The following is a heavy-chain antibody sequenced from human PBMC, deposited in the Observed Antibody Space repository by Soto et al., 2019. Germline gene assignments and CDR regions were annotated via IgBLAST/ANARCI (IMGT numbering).Heavy chain of an antibody. V-gene: IGHV5-10-1*01. CDR2: IDPSDSYT. Sequence: GESLKISCEGSGYTFTSYWISWVRQMPGKGLEWMGRIDPSDSYTNYSPSFQGHVIISADKSISTAYLQWSSLKASDTAMYYCVRHEYYDSSGYYRKIDYWGQGTLVTVSS. J-gene: IGHJ4*02. D-gene: IGHD3-22*01. CDR3: VRHEYYDSSGYYRKIDY. CDR1: GYTFTSYW.